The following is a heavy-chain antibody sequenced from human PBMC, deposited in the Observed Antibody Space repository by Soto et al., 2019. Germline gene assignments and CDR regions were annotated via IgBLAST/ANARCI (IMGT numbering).Heavy chain of an antibody. CDR2: ISSDGDLR. V-gene: IGHV3-23*01. D-gene: IGHD3-9*01. J-gene: IGHJ4*02. Sequence: EVHLLGSGGDLVKPGGSLRLSCEVSGFTFNNFAMSWVRQSPGKGLEWVSTISSDGDLRHYAESVKGRFTISRDNSKSSLFLQMNSLRAEDTALYFCAKVRQRVLDILTGATTFDSWGQGTLVTVSS. CDR3: AKVRQRVLDILTGATTFDS. CDR1: GFTFNNFA.